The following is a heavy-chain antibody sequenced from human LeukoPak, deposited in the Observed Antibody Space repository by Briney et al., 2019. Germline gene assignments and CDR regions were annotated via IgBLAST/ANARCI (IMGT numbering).Heavy chain of an antibody. D-gene: IGHD3-9*01. V-gene: IGHV3-23*01. CDR3: ANLGTYFDFDV. Sequence: PGGSLRLSCAASGFNFSPYGMSWIRQAPGKGLEWVAGISGSGSDTYYADSVKGRFTISRDNFKNTVDLQMNSLRADDTAVYYCANLGTYFDFDVWGRGTLVTVSS. CDR2: ISGSGSDT. CDR1: GFNFSPYG. J-gene: IGHJ2*01.